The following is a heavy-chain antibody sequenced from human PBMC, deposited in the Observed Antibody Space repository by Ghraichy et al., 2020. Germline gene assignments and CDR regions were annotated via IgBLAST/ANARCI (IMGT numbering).Heavy chain of an antibody. CDR3: ATYYYDSSGYYYGAFDI. D-gene: IGHD3-22*01. Sequence: GESLNISCAASGFTFSSYSMNWVRQAPGKGLEWVSSISSSSSYIYYADSVKGRFTISRDNAKNSLYLQMNSLRAEDTAVYYCATYYYDSSGYYYGAFDIWGQGTMVTVSS. CDR2: ISSSSSYI. J-gene: IGHJ3*02. CDR1: GFTFSSYS. V-gene: IGHV3-21*01.